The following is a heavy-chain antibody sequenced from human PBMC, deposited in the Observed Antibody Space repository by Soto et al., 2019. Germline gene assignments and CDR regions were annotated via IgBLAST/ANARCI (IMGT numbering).Heavy chain of an antibody. Sequence: QITLKESGPTLVKPTQPLTLTCTFSGFSLSTSGVGVGWIRQPPGKALEWLALIYWNDDKRSSPSLNSRLTIPKATSKSQVLLTMTTMDPVDKATYSGAHTGRGYHHFDDWGQGTLVTVAS. D-gene: IGHD3-16*02. CDR2: IYWNDDK. V-gene: IGHV2-5*01. CDR3: AHTGRGYHHFDD. J-gene: IGHJ4*02. CDR1: GFSLSTSGVG.